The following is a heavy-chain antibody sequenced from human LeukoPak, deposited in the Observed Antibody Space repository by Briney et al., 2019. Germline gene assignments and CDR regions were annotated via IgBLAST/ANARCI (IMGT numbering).Heavy chain of an antibody. V-gene: IGHV3-21*01. CDR1: GFTVSSNY. D-gene: IGHD4-23*01. J-gene: IGHJ4*02. CDR2: IANSIIHI. CDR3: ARDFGGTLKTALDY. Sequence: GGSLRLSCAASGFTVSSNYMSWVRQAPGKGLEWVSSIANSIIHIYYADSVKGRLTISRDNAKNSLYLQMDSLRAEDTAVYYCARDFGGTLKTALDYWGQGTLVTVSS.